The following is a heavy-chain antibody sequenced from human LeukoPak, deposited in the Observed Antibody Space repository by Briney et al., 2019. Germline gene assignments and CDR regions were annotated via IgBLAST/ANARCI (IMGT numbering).Heavy chain of an antibody. V-gene: IGHV1-24*01. Sequence: ASVKVSCKVSGYTLTELSMHWVRQAPGKGLEWMGGFDPEDGETIYAQKFQGRVTITEDTSTDTAYMELSSLRSEDTAVYYCATGGSFYFDYWGQGTLVTVSS. J-gene: IGHJ4*02. CDR2: FDPEDGET. D-gene: IGHD2-15*01. CDR1: GYTLTELS. CDR3: ATGGSFYFDY.